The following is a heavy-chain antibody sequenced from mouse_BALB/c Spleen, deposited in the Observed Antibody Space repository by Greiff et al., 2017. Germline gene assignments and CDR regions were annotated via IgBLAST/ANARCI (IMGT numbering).Heavy chain of an antibody. Sequence: EVQLQQSGAELVKPGASVKLSCTASGFTINGTYMHWVQQRPEQGLEWIGRIDTASGTTKYDPKFQGKATIAADTTSNTAYLQLSSLTSEDTAVYYCARKYGTAMDYWGQGTSVTVSS. J-gene: IGHJ4*01. D-gene: IGHD2-10*02. CDR1: GFTINGTY. CDR2: IDTASGTT. V-gene: IGHV14-3*02. CDR3: ARKYGTAMDY.